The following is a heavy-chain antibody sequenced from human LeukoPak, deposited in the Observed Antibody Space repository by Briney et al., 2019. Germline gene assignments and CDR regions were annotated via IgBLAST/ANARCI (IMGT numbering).Heavy chain of an antibody. J-gene: IGHJ4*02. V-gene: IGHV3-48*01. CDR3: ARVGIQLCVDY. D-gene: IGHD5-18*01. Sequence: GGCLRLSCAAFGFTFSSYSMNWVRQAPGKGLEWVSYISNSSNTIYYADSVKGRFTISRDNAKNSLYLQMNSLRAEDTAVYYCARVGIQLCVDYWGQGTLVTVSS. CDR1: GFTFSSYS. CDR2: ISNSSNTI.